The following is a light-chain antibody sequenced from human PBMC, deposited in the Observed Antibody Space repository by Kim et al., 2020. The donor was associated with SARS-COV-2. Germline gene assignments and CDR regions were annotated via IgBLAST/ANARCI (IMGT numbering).Light chain of an antibody. V-gene: IGLV1-44*01. CDR1: STNIGTSI. Sequence: QSVLTQPPSASGTPGQRVTISCYGSSTNIGTSIVNWYQQLPGTAPSLLIYSDNQRPSGVPDRFSGSKSGTSASLAINGLQSEDGADYYCAAWDDSLKGCVFGGGTQLTVL. CDR2: SDN. J-gene: IGLJ7*01. CDR3: AAWDDSLKGCV.